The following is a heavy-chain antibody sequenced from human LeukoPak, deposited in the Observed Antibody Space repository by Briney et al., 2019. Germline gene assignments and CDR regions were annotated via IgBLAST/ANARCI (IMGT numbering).Heavy chain of an antibody. J-gene: IGHJ4*02. CDR2: ISYDGSNK. V-gene: IGHV3-30*03. D-gene: IGHD5-12*01. CDR1: GFTFSSYG. Sequence: GGSLRLSCAASGFTFSSYGMHWVRQAPGKGLEWVAVISYDGSNKYYADSVKGRFTISRDNARNSLYLQMNSLRAEDTAVYYCVTRAWLDYWGQGTLVTVSS. CDR3: VTRAWLDY.